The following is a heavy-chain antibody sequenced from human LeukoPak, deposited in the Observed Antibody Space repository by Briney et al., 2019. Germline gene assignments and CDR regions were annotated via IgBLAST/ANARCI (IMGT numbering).Heavy chain of an antibody. V-gene: IGHV4-4*07. CDR2: IYTSGST. CDR3: ARDINSSSGTGWFDP. J-gene: IGHJ5*02. D-gene: IGHD6-13*01. Sequence: SETLSLTCTVSGGSISSYYWSWIRQPAGKGLEWIGRIYTSGSTNYNPSLKSRVTMSVDTSKNQFSLKLSSATAADTAVYYCARDINSSSGTGWFDPWGQGTLVTVSS. CDR1: GGSISSYY.